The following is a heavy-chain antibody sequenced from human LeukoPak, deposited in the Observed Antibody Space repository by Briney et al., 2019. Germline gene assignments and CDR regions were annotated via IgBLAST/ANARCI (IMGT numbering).Heavy chain of an antibody. V-gene: IGHV4-30-4*08. Sequence: PSETLSLTCTVSGDSISNYYWSWIRQPPGKGLEWIGFIFYSGSTYYNPSLQNRLAISIDTSENQFSLKLSSVTAVDTAVYYCARDPKVYDYVWGSYARPDAFDIWGQGTMVTVSP. CDR3: ARDPKVYDYVWGSYARPDAFDI. CDR1: GDSISNYY. CDR2: IFYSGST. D-gene: IGHD3-16*01. J-gene: IGHJ3*02.